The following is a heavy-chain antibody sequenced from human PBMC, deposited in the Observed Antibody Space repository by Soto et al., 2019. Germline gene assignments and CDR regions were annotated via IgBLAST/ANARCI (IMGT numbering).Heavy chain of an antibody. CDR3: ARDFLSRVTYYYDSSGPGLDY. CDR2: INAGNGNT. CDR1: GYTFTSYA. J-gene: IGHJ4*02. D-gene: IGHD3-22*01. Sequence: AAVKVSCKASGYTFTSYAMHWVRQAPGQRLEWMGWINAGNGNTKYSQKFQGRVTITRDTSASTAYMELSSLRSEDTAVYYCARDFLSRVTYYYDSSGPGLDYWGQGTLVTVSS. V-gene: IGHV1-3*01.